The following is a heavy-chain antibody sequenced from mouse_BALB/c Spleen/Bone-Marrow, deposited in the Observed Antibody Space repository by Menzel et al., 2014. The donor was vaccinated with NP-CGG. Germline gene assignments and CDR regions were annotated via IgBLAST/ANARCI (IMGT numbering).Heavy chain of an antibody. CDR3: TTYYGNY. D-gene: IGHD2-10*01. Sequence: EVQLQQSGGGLVQPGGSMKLSCAASGFTFGDAWMDWVRQSPEKGLERVAEIRSKANNHATYYAESVKGRFTISRDDSKSSVDLQMNSLRAEDTGIYYCTTYYGNYWGQGTTLTGSS. J-gene: IGHJ2*01. V-gene: IGHV6-6*01. CDR2: IRSKANNHAT. CDR1: GFTFGDAW.